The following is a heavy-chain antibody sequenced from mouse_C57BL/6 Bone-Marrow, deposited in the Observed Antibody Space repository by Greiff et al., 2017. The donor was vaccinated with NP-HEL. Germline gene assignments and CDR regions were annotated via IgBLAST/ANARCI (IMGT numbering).Heavy chain of an antibody. CDR1: GYTFTDYY. CDR2: INPNNGGT. J-gene: IGHJ3*01. D-gene: IGHD1-1*01. Sequence: EVQLQQSGPELVKPGASVKISCKASGYTFTDYYMNWVKQSHGKSLEWIGDINPNNGGTSYNQKFKGKATLTVDKSSSTAYMELRSLTSEDSAVYYCARDYYGKAYWGQGTLVTVSA. CDR3: ARDYYGKAY. V-gene: IGHV1-26*01.